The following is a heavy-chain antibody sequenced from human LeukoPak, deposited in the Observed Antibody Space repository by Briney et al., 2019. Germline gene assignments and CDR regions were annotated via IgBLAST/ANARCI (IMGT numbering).Heavy chain of an antibody. Sequence: GGSLRLSCAASGFTFSSYAMSWVRQAPGKGLEWVSAISGSGGSTYYADSVKGRFTISRDNSKNTLYLQMNSLRAEDTAVYYCAKDFTDYDYVWGSYRYEAYWGQGTLVTVSS. CDR2: ISGSGGST. J-gene: IGHJ4*02. D-gene: IGHD3-16*02. V-gene: IGHV3-23*01. CDR3: AKDFTDYDYVWGSYRYEAY. CDR1: GFTFSSYA.